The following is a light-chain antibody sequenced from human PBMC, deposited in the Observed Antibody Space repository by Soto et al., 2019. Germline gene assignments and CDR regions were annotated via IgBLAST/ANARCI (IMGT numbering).Light chain of an antibody. CDR3: QQYNRYPYT. V-gene: IGKV1D-16*01. Sequence: DILMTQSPSSVSASVGDRVTITCRASQDINIWLAWYQQKAGKAPKLLIYAASSLQSGVPSRFSGSGFGTEFSLTISSLQPDDLATYYCQQYNRYPYTFGQGTKLEIK. J-gene: IGKJ2*01. CDR1: QDINIW. CDR2: AAS.